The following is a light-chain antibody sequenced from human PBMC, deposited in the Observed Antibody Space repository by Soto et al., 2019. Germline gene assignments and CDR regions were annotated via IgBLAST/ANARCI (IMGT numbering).Light chain of an antibody. V-gene: IGKV1-27*01. CDR2: AAS. J-gene: IGKJ2*01. CDR3: QNYNSAPYT. Sequence: DIQMTQSPSPLSASVGDRVTITCRASQGISNYLAWYQQKPGKVPQVLIYAASTLQSGVPSRFSVSGSGTDFTLTISSLQPEDGATYYCQNYNSAPYTFGQGTKLEIK. CDR1: QGISNY.